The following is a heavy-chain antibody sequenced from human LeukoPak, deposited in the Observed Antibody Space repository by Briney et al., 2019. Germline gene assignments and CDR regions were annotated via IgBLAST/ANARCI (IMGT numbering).Heavy chain of an antibody. V-gene: IGHV7-4-1*02. D-gene: IGHD3-10*01. CDR2: INTNTGNP. CDR1: GYTFTSYG. Sequence: GASVKVSCKASGYTFTSYGISWVRQAPGQGLEWMGWINTNTGNPTYAQGFTGRFVFSLDTSVSTAYLQISSLKAEDTAVYYCAREDYYGSGSYYNDGSWFDPWGQGTLVTVSS. CDR3: AREDYYGSGSYYNDGSWFDP. J-gene: IGHJ5*02.